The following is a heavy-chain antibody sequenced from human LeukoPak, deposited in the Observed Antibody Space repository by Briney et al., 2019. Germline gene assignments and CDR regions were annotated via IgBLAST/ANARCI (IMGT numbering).Heavy chain of an antibody. D-gene: IGHD1-20*01. V-gene: IGHV3-30*03. CDR3: ARTQYNWNAYFDY. CDR1: GFAFSSYG. J-gene: IGHJ4*02. Sequence: GGSLRLSCAASGFAFSSYGMHWVRQAPGKGLEWVAVISYDGSNKYYADSVKGRFTISRDNSKNTLYLQMNSLRSEDTAVYYCARTQYNWNAYFDYWGQGTLVTVSS. CDR2: ISYDGSNK.